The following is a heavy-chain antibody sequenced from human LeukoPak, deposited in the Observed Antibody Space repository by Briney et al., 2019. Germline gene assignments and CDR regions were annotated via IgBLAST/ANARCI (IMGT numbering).Heavy chain of an antibody. CDR2: ISGSGGST. D-gene: IGHD3-3*01. CDR3: AKGGRDNLYYDFWSGFEYYFDY. CDR1: GLTFSSYA. Sequence: GGSLRLSCAASGLTFSSYAMSWVRQAPGKGLEWVSAISGSGGSTYYADSVNGRFTISRDNTTIALYMQMNSLRADATAVYYCAKGGRDNLYYDFWSGFEYYFDYWGQGTLVTVSS. J-gene: IGHJ4*02. V-gene: IGHV3-23*01.